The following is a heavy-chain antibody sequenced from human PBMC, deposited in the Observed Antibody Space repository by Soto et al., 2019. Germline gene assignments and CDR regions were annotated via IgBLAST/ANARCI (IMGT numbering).Heavy chain of an antibody. V-gene: IGHV1-2*02. CDR2: INPNSGGT. CDR1: GYTFTGYY. Sequence: ASVKVSCKASGYTFTGYYMHWVRQAPGQGLEWMGWINPNSGGTNYAQKFQGRVTMTRDTSISTAYMELSRLRSDDTAVYYCARTNYDFWSGYRDPEYYFDYRGPGTMAPVSP. J-gene: IGHJ4*02. CDR3: ARTNYDFWSGYRDPEYYFDY. D-gene: IGHD3-3*01.